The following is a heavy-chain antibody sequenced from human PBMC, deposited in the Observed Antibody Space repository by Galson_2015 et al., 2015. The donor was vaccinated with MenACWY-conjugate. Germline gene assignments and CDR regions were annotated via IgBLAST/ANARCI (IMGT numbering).Heavy chain of an antibody. CDR2: ISGDNGNT. Sequence: SVKVSCKASGYTFSSYGITWVRQTPGQGLEWMGWISGDNGNTNYAQKFKGRVTMTTDTSTSTAHMELRNLRSDDTAFYYCARGSVGYCPITSCACDYWGQGTLVTVSS. J-gene: IGHJ4*02. CDR3: ARGSVGYCPITSCACDY. V-gene: IGHV1-18*04. D-gene: IGHD2-2*01. CDR1: GYTFSSYG.